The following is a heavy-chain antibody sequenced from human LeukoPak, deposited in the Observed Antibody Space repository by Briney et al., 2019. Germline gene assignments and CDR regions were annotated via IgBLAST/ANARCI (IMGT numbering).Heavy chain of an antibody. D-gene: IGHD4-11*01. J-gene: IGHJ4*02. CDR3: AKDAQRGLDYSNSLEY. CDR1: GFTYSHYG. V-gene: IGHV3-33*06. CDR2: IWSDATEK. Sequence: PGGSLRLSCAASGFTYSHYGMHWVREAPGKGLEWVAVIWSDATEKYYGDAVKGRFTISRDNSRNTLYLQMNSLRAEDTAVYYCAKDAQRGLDYSNSLEYWGQGTLVNVSS.